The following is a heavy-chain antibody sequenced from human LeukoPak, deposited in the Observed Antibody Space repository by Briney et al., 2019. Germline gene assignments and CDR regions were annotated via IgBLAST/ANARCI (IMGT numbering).Heavy chain of an antibody. D-gene: IGHD6-6*01. J-gene: IGHJ3*02. CDR2: IYYSGST. Sequence: SETLSLTCTVSGGSISSSTYYWGWIRQPPGKGLEWIGCIYYSGSTNYNPSLKSRVTISVDTSKNQFSLKLSSVTAADTAVYYCARGKAARRSAFDIWGQGTMVTVSS. CDR1: GGSISSSTYY. CDR3: ARGKAARRSAFDI. V-gene: IGHV4-39*07.